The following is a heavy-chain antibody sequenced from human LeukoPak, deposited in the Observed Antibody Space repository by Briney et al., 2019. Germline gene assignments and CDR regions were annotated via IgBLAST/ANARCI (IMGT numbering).Heavy chain of an antibody. CDR2: VNPNSGGT. J-gene: IGHJ4*02. D-gene: IGHD4-17*01. Sequence: ASVKVSCKASGYTFTGYSMHWVRQVPGQGLEWVGWVNPNSGGTNYAQNLQGRVTMTTDTSTSTAYMELRSLRSDDTAVYYCVRDEDYGIYVNFDFWGQGTLVTVSS. CDR3: VRDEDYGIYVNFDF. CDR1: GYTFTGYS. V-gene: IGHV1-2*02.